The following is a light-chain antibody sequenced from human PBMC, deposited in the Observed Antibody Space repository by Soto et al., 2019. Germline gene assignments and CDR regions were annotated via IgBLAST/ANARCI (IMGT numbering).Light chain of an antibody. Sequence: EIVLTQSPATLSLSPGERATLSCRASQSVSSYLAWYQQKPGQAPRLLIYDASNRATGIPARFSGSGSGTDFTLTISSLEPEDFEVYYSQQRRNSLWTFGQATKVNI. V-gene: IGKV3-11*01. J-gene: IGKJ1*01. CDR3: QQRRNSLWT. CDR2: DAS. CDR1: QSVSSY.